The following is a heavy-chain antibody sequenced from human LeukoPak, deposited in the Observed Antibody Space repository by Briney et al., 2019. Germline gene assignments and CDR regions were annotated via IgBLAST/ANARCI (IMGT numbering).Heavy chain of an antibody. CDR1: GGSFSGYY. V-gene: IGHV4-34*01. J-gene: IGHJ5*02. CDR2: INHSGST. D-gene: IGHD3-9*01. CDR3: ARGPSRGILNGYYNFDP. Sequence: SETLSLTCAVYGGSFSGYYWSWIRQPPGKGLEWIGEINHSGSTNYNPSLKSRVTISVDTSKNQFSLKLSSVTAADTAVYYCARGPSRGILNGYYNFDPWGQGTLVTVSS.